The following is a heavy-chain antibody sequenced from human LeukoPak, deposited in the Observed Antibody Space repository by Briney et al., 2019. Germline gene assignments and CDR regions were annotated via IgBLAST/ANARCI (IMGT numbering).Heavy chain of an antibody. V-gene: IGHV4-34*01. J-gene: IGHJ4*02. CDR3: ARRHYYGSGSYDY. CDR2: INHSGGT. CDR1: GGSFSGYY. Sequence: SETLSLTCAVYGGSFSGYYWSWVRQPPGKGLEWIGEINHSGGTNYNSSLKSRVTISVDTSKNQFSLKLSSVTAADTAVYYCARRHYYGSGSYDYWGQGTLVTVSS. D-gene: IGHD3-10*01.